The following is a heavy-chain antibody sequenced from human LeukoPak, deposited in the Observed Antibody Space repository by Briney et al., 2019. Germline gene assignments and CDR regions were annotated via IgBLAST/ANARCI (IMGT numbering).Heavy chain of an antibody. V-gene: IGHV1-18*01. Sequence: ASVKVSCKASGYTFTSYGISWVRQAPGQGLEWMGWIGAYNGNTNYAQKLQGRVTMTTDTSTSTAYMELRSLRSDDTAVYYCARDFGMEWLSNDGDFDYWGQGTLVTVSS. CDR2: IGAYNGNT. CDR1: GYTFTSYG. CDR3: ARDFGMEWLSNDGDFDY. J-gene: IGHJ4*02. D-gene: IGHD3-3*01.